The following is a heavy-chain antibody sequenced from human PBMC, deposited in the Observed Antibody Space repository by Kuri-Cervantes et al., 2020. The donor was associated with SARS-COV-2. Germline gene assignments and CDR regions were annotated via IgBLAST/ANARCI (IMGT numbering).Heavy chain of an antibody. V-gene: IGHV3-23*01. Sequence: GESLKISCAASGFTFSSYALSWVRQAPGKGLEWVSGISNSGGRTHYADSAKGRFTISRDNAKNSLYLQMSSLRAEDTAFYYCARDTRAFSWRAPQRSSYMDVWGKGTTVTVSS. D-gene: IGHD3-3*01. J-gene: IGHJ6*04. CDR1: GFTFSSYA. CDR2: ISNSGGRT. CDR3: ARDTRAFSWRAPQRSSYMDV.